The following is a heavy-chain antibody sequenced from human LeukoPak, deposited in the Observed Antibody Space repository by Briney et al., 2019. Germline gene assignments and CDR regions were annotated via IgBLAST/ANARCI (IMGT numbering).Heavy chain of an antibody. CDR2: INSDGSTT. CDR1: GFTFSGYW. CDR3: ARRQCSGGTCYLDY. J-gene: IGHJ4*02. D-gene: IGHD2-15*01. V-gene: IGHV3-74*01. Sequence: GGSLRLSCAASGFTFSGYWTHWVRQAPGEGLVWVSRINSDGSTTAYADSVKGRFTVSRDNAKNTLYLQMNSLRAEDTAVYYCARRQCSGGTCYLDYWGQGTLVSASS.